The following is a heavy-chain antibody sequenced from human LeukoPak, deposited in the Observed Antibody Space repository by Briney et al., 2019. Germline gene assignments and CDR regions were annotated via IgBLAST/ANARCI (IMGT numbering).Heavy chain of an antibody. Sequence: PGGSLRLSCAVSRFIFSSFPMHWVRQAPGKGLEWVAVISFDGSNKYYADSVKGRFTISRDNSKNTLYLQMNSLRADDTAVYYCAEMDCSSRSCSDGFEMWGQGTTVTVSS. D-gene: IGHD2-2*01. V-gene: IGHV3-30-3*01. CDR2: ISFDGSNK. J-gene: IGHJ3*02. CDR1: RFIFSSFP. CDR3: AEMDCSSRSCSDGFEM.